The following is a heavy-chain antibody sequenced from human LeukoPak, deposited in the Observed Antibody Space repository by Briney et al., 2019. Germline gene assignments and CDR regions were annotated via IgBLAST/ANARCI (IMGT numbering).Heavy chain of an antibody. V-gene: IGHV3-21*01. J-gene: IGHJ4*02. Sequence: GGSLRLSCAASGFTFSSYWMSWVRQAPGKGLEWVSSISSSSSYIYYADSVKGRFTISRDNAKNSLYLQMNSLRAEDTAVYYCASPRMSSSWSIDYWGQGTLVTVSS. CDR3: ASPRMSSSWSIDY. CDR2: ISSSSSYI. CDR1: GFTFSSYW. D-gene: IGHD6-13*01.